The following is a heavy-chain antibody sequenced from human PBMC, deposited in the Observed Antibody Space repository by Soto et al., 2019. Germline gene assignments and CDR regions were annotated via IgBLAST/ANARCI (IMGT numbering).Heavy chain of an antibody. J-gene: IGHJ4*02. Sequence: PSETLSLTCAVYGGSFSGYYWSWIRQPPGKGLEWIGEINHSGSTNYNPSLKSRVTISVDTSKNQFSLKLSSVTAADTAVYYCARGITLPTPLDYWGQGTLVTVSS. D-gene: IGHD1-20*01. V-gene: IGHV4-34*01. CDR2: INHSGST. CDR3: ARGITLPTPLDY. CDR1: GGSFSGYY.